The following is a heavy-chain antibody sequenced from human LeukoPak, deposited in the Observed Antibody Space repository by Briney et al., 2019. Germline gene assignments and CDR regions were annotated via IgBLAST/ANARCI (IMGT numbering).Heavy chain of an antibody. J-gene: IGHJ4*02. Sequence: PSETLSLTCIVSGASISSHYWSWIRQPPGKGLEWIGFVHNSGTTSYNPSLKSRVTMSLDTSKNQFSLKLTSVTAADSAVYFCARGGASSLPFDYWGQATLVTVSS. CDR2: VHNSGTT. CDR3: ARGGASSLPFDY. D-gene: IGHD3-16*01. CDR1: GASISSHY. V-gene: IGHV4-59*11.